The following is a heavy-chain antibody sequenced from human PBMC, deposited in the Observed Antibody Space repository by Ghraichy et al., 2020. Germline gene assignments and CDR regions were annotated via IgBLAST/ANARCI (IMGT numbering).Heavy chain of an antibody. Sequence: GGSLRLSCAASGFHFSSYSMDWVRQAPGEGLEWVASINSRSDTIFYTDSVKGRFAISRDNAKNSLFLQVNSLRAEDTAVYYCARGYNYDFNWYFDLWGRGTLVTVSS. CDR2: INSRSDTI. J-gene: IGHJ2*01. D-gene: IGHD5-18*01. CDR3: ARGYNYDFNWYFDL. V-gene: IGHV3-21*01. CDR1: GFHFSSYS.